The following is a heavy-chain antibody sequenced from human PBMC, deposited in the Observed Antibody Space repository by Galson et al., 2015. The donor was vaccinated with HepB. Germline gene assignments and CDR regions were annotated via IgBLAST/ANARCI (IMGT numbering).Heavy chain of an antibody. D-gene: IGHD1-14*01. CDR2: IWYDGSNK. V-gene: IGHV3-33*08. CDR3: AREANWADLRTYYFDY. CDR1: GFTFSSYG. Sequence: LRLSCAASGFTFSSYGMHWVRQAPGKGLEWVAVIWYDGSNKYYADSVKGRFTISRDNSKNTLYLQMNSLRAEDTAVYYCAREANWADLRTYYFDYWGQGTLVTVSS. J-gene: IGHJ4*02.